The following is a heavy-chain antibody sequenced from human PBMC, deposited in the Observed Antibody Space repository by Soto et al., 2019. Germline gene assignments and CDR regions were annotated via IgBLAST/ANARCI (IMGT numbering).Heavy chain of an antibody. J-gene: IGHJ3*02. Sequence: SVKVSCKASGYTFTSYDINWVRQATGQGLEWMGWMNPNSGNTGYAQKFQGRVTMTRNTSISTAYMELSSLRSEDTAVYYCARVEARQWLVLSAFDIWGQGTMVTVSS. CDR3: ARVEARQWLVLSAFDI. CDR1: GYTFTSYD. CDR2: MNPNSGNT. V-gene: IGHV1-8*01. D-gene: IGHD6-19*01.